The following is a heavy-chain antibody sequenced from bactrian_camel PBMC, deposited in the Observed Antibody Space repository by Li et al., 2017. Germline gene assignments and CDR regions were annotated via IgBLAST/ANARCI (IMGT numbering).Heavy chain of an antibody. CDR3: AAVVGCSTAPWLRGPGQRQGPIY. J-gene: IGHJ4*01. CDR2: ITRIHGGT. CDR1: GKTNVLNC. D-gene: IGHD7*01. V-gene: IGHV3S53*01. Sequence: LVESGGGLVQPGGSLNLSCAATGKTNVLNCMGWFRQAPGKEREGVAVITRIHGGTEYADSVKGRFIISRDSSKMTWSLQMNNLKPEDTAMYYCAAVVGCSTAPWLRGPGQRQGPIYWGQGTQVTVS.